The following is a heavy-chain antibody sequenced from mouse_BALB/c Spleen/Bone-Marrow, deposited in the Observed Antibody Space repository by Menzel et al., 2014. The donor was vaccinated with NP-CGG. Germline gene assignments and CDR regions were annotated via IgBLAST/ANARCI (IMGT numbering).Heavy chain of an antibody. Sequence: QVQLKQSGAELVRPGTSVKVSCKASGYAFTNYLIEWVKQRPGQGLEWIGVINPGSGGTNYNEKFKGKATLTADKSSSTAYMQLSSLTSDDSAVYCCARGAYYGNYFDYWGQGTTLTVSS. CDR3: ARGAYYGNYFDY. D-gene: IGHD2-10*01. V-gene: IGHV1-54*01. CDR1: GYAFTNYL. J-gene: IGHJ2*01. CDR2: INPGSGGT.